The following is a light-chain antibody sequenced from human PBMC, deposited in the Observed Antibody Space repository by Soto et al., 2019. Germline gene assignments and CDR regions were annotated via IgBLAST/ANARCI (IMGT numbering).Light chain of an antibody. CDR2: DVS. CDR3: CSYGGSYTWV. V-gene: IGLV2-11*01. CDR1: SGDVGGYNF. Sequence: ALTQPRSVSGAPGQSVTISCTGTSGDVGGYNFVSWYQQHPGKAPTLMIFDVSQRPSGVPDRFSGSKSGNTASLTISGLQADDEADYYCCSYGGSYTWVFGGGTKLTVL. J-gene: IGLJ3*02.